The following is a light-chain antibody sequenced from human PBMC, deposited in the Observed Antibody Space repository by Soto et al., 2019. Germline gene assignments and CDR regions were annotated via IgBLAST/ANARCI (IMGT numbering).Light chain of an antibody. V-gene: IGLV2-8*01. CDR2: EVS. J-gene: IGLJ3*02. CDR1: SSDVGGYNY. Sequence: QSALTQPPSASGSPGQSVTISCTGTSSDVGGYNYVSWYQHHPGKAPKLMIYEVSKRPSGVPDRFSGSKSGNTASLTVSGLQAEDEADYYSNSYAGNNWVFGGGTKLTVL. CDR3: NSYAGNNWV.